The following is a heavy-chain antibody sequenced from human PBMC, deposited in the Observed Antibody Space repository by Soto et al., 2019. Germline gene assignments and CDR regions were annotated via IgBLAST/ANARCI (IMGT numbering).Heavy chain of an antibody. D-gene: IGHD5-12*01. Sequence: SETLSLTCPVSGGSISSYYWSWIRQPPGKGLEWIGYIYYSWSTNYNPSLKSRVTISLDMSKNQFSLKLNSVTAADTAVYYCARGGGYDSWYYYMDVWGKGTTVTVSS. J-gene: IGHJ6*03. CDR1: GGSISSYY. CDR2: IYYSWST. CDR3: ARGGGYDSWYYYMDV. V-gene: IGHV4-59*01.